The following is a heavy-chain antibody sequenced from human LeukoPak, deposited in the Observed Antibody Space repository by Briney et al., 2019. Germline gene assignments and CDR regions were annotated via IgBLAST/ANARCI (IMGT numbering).Heavy chain of an antibody. J-gene: IGHJ4*02. V-gene: IGHV3-23*01. D-gene: IGHD3/OR15-3a*01. CDR3: TKGILDPPNY. CDR2: ISDSGANT. CDR1: GFTFSSYA. Sequence: PGGSLRLSCAASGFTFSSYAMSWVRQAPGKGLEWVSTISDSGANTYYADSVKGRFTISRDNSKNTTYLQMNSLRAEETAVYYCTKGILDPPNYWGQGTLVTVSS.